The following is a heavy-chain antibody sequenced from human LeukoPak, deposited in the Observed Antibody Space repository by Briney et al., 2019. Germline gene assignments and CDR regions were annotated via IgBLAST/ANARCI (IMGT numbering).Heavy chain of an antibody. J-gene: IGHJ4*02. CDR1: GFSFSSYW. D-gene: IGHD3-22*01. CDR3: AKTNYYDTTDDKPYTTHFDY. V-gene: IGHV3-7*01. Sequence: AGGSLRLSCAASGFSFSSYWMAWVRQAPGKGLEWVANIKEDGSDKNYVESMKGRFTISRDNAKNSVYLQMNSLRGEDTDVYYCAKTNYYDTTDDKPYTTHFDYWGQGALVTVSS. CDR2: IKEDGSDK.